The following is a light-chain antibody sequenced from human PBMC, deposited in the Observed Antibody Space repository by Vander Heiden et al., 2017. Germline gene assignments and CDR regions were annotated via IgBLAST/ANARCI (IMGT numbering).Light chain of an antibody. V-gene: IGLV2-14*01. J-gene: IGLJ2*01. CDR2: AVS. CDR1: SRSVVDYAY. Sequence: SALTQPASVSGSPGQSITISCSGTSRSVVDYAYVSWYQQHPGKAPTLMIYAVSNRPSGVSNRFSGSKSGNTASLTISGLQAEDEADYYCNSYTSSSTLVFGGGTKLTVL. CDR3: NSYTSSSTLV.